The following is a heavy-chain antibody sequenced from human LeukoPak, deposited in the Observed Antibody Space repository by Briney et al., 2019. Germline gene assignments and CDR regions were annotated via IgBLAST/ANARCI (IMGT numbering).Heavy chain of an antibody. D-gene: IGHD3-22*01. V-gene: IGHV4-59*12. CDR3: AREPPETYYYDSSGYYFDY. CDR2: IYYSGST. J-gene: IGHJ4*02. CDR1: GGSISSYY. Sequence: SETLSLTCTVSGGSISSYYWSWIRQPPGKGLEWIGSIYYSGSTYYNPSLKSRVTISVDTSKNQFSLRLSSVTAADTAVYYCAREPPETYYYDSSGYYFDYWGQGTLVTVSS.